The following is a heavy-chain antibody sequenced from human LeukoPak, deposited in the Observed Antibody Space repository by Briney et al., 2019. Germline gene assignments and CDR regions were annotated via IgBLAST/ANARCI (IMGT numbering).Heavy chain of an antibody. J-gene: IGHJ4*02. V-gene: IGHV3-23*01. CDR2: INDGGYNT. D-gene: IGHD4-23*01. CDR3: AKKETVVSPGNCFDH. CDR1: GFTFSTYD. Sequence: GGSLRLSCAASGFTFSTYDMNWVRQAPGKGLEWVAAINDGGYNTYYADSVRGRFTISRDNAKNTLYLQMNSLSAEDTAVYYCAKKETVVSPGNCFDHWGQGTLVTVSS.